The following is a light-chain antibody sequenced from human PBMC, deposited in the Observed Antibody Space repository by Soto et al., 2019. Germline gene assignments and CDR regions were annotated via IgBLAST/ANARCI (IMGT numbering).Light chain of an antibody. Sequence: PGETATLYCRASQTVNSDYLAWFQQIPGQAPRLLIFATSRRTTDIPNRFSGSGSGTDFTLAIRRLEPEDFAVYYCHQFGYSPRTFGQGTKVE. J-gene: IGKJ1*01. V-gene: IGKV3-20*01. CDR3: HQFGYSPRT. CDR2: ATS. CDR1: QTVNSDY.